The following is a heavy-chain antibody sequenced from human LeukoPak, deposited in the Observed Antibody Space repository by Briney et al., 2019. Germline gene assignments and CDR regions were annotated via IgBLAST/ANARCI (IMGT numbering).Heavy chain of an antibody. Sequence: GGSLRLSCAASGFTFSSYGMHWVRQAPGKGLEWVAFIRYDGSNKYYADSVKGRFTISRDNSKNTLYLQMNSLRAEDTAVYYCAKGDLGYCSGGSCYPDGYWGQGTLVTVSS. CDR2: IRYDGSNK. J-gene: IGHJ4*02. V-gene: IGHV3-30*02. CDR1: GFTFSSYG. D-gene: IGHD2-15*01. CDR3: AKGDLGYCSGGSCYPDGY.